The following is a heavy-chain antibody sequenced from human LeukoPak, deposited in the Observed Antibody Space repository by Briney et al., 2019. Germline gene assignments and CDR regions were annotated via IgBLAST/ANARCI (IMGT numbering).Heavy chain of an antibody. CDR3: ARWRSSSSGGYYFDY. D-gene: IGHD6-6*01. V-gene: IGHV1-46*01. J-gene: IGHJ4*02. CDR1: GYTFTSYY. CDR2: INPSGGST. Sequence: ASVKVSCKASGYTFTSYYMHWVRQAPGQGLEWMGIINPSGGSTSYAQKFQGRVTMTRDMSTSTVYMELSSLRSEDTAVYYCARWRSSSSGGYYFDYWGQGTLVTASS.